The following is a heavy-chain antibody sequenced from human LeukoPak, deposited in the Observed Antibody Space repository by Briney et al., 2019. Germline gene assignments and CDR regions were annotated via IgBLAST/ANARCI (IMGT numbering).Heavy chain of an antibody. Sequence: GGSLRLSCAASGFTVSSNYMSWVRQAPGKGLEWVSVIYSGGSTYYADSVKGRFTISRDNSKNTLYLQMDSLRAEDTAVYYCATLTIFGVVDYWGQGTLVTVSS. J-gene: IGHJ4*02. CDR1: GFTVSSNY. CDR2: IYSGGST. V-gene: IGHV3-53*01. D-gene: IGHD3-3*01. CDR3: ATLTIFGVVDY.